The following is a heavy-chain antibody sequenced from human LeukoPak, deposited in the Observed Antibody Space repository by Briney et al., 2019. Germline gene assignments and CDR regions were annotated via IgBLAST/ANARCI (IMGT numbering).Heavy chain of an antibody. Sequence: SETLSLTCTVSGGSISSYYWSWLRQPPGKGLEWIGYIYYSGSTNYNPSLKSRVTISVDTSKTPFSLKLRSVTAADTAVYYCARSFGEPSIAVAGSIGYWGQGTLVTVSS. CDR2: IYYSGST. CDR3: ARSFGEPSIAVAGSIGY. V-gene: IGHV4-59*01. J-gene: IGHJ4*02. D-gene: IGHD6-19*01. CDR1: GGSISSYY.